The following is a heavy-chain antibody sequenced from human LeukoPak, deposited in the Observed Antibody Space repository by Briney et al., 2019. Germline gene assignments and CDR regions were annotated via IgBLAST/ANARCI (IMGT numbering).Heavy chain of an antibody. J-gene: IGHJ4*02. CDR2: IDPDSGVT. D-gene: IGHD3/OR15-3a*01. V-gene: IGHV1-2*06. CDR1: GYTFTDYY. Sequence: ASVKVSCKASGYTFTDYYIHWVRQAPGQGLEWMGRIDPDSGVTNSAQNFQGRVTMNRDTSITTAYRELSGLRSDDTAVYYCARDQARTTTWYLYMNYWGQGTLVTVSS. CDR3: ARDQARTTTWYLYMNY.